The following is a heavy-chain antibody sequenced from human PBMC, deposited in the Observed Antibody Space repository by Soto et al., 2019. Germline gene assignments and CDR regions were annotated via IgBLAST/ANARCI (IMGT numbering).Heavy chain of an antibody. V-gene: IGHV1-46*02. CDR3: ARGGHIAVVTASFDY. CDR1: GYTLNTYY. Sequence: ASVKVSCKSSGYTLNTYYLHWLLQAPGQGLEWMGIIHPSGGGSTYAQKFLGRVTMTRDTSTSTVFMELSSLRSADTAVYYCARGGHIAVVTASFDYWGQGTLVTVSS. D-gene: IGHD2-21*02. CDR2: IHPSGGGS. J-gene: IGHJ4*02.